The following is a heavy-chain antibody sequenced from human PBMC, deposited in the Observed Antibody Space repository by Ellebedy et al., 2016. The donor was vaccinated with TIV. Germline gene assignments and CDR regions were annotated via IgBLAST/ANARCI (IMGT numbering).Heavy chain of an antibody. D-gene: IGHD3-22*01. CDR1: GFTFSSYA. Sequence: GGSLRLXXAASGFTFSSYAMSWVRQAPGKGLEWVSAISGSGGSTYYADSVKGRFTISRDNSKNTLYLQMNSLRAEDTAVYYCAKDQKWLLLRGAYYFDYWGQGTLVTVSS. J-gene: IGHJ4*02. CDR2: ISGSGGST. CDR3: AKDQKWLLLRGAYYFDY. V-gene: IGHV3-23*01.